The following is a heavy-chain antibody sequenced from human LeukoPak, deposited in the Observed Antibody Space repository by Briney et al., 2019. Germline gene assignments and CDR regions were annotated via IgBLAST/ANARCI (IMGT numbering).Heavy chain of an antibody. CDR1: GGSINSYY. J-gene: IGHJ4*02. V-gene: IGHV4-59*01. Sequence: PSETLSLTCTVAGGSINSYYWSWIRQPPGKGLEWIGYIHYSGSTNYNPSLKSRVTISVDTSKNQFSLKLSSVTAADTAVYYCARDPGPYSGSYYGWDYWGQGTLVTVSS. CDR3: ARDPGPYSGSYYGWDY. D-gene: IGHD1-26*01. CDR2: IHYSGST.